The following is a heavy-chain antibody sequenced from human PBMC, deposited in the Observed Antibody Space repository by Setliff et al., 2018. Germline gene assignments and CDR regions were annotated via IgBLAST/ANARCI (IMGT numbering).Heavy chain of an antibody. Sequence: NPSETLSLTCAVYGGSISSSSYYWGWIRQPPGKGLEWIGSIYYSGSTYYNPSLKSRVTISVDTSKNQFSLKLSSVTAADTAVYYCARRETYYNFWSGYYAYWGQGMLVTVSS. CDR1: GGSISSSSYY. D-gene: IGHD3-3*01. J-gene: IGHJ4*02. V-gene: IGHV4-39*07. CDR3: ARRETYYNFWSGYYAY. CDR2: IYYSGST.